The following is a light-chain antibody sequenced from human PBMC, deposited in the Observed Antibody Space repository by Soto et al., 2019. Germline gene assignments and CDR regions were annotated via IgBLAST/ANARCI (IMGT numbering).Light chain of an antibody. CDR3: KSYTSSTSFV. CDR1: RNDIGTYNY. V-gene: IGLV2-14*01. Sequence: QSALTQPASVSGSPGQSITISCTGTRNDIGTYNYVSWYQQHPGKAPRLVIYDVSNRSSGVSNRFSGSKSGNTASLTIAGLQSEDEADYYCKSYTSSTSFVFGTGTKVTVL. J-gene: IGLJ1*01. CDR2: DVS.